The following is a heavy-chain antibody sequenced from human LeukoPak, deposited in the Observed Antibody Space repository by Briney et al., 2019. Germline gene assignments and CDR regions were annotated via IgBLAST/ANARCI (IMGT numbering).Heavy chain of an antibody. Sequence: SETLSLTCTVSGYSISSGYYWGWIRQPPGKGLEWIGSIYHSGSTYYNPSLKSRVTISVDTSKNQFSLKLSPVTAADTAVYYCAREASGSFYWGQGTLVTVSS. J-gene: IGHJ4*02. CDR3: AREASGSFY. CDR1: GYSISSGYY. D-gene: IGHD5-12*01. V-gene: IGHV4-38-2*02. CDR2: IYHSGST.